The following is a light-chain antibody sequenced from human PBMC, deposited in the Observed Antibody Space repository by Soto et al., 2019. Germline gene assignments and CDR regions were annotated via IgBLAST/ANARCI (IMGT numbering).Light chain of an antibody. CDR1: QSVTSSY. CDR2: GAS. Sequence: EIVLTQSPGTLSLSPGERATLSCRVSQSVTSSYLAWYQQKPGQAPRLLFYGASSRATGIPDRFSGSGSGTDFTLTISRMEPEDFAVYYCQQYGSSPRTFGQGTKLEIK. J-gene: IGKJ2*01. V-gene: IGKV3-20*01. CDR3: QQYGSSPRT.